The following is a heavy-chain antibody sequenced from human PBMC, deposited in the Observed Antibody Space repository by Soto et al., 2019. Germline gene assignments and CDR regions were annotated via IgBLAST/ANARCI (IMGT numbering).Heavy chain of an antibody. CDR3: AIDLRPEGVWDFDC. J-gene: IGHJ4*02. CDR2: INSGGRT. Sequence: EVQLLESGGGLVQPGGSLRLSCAASGFTFSSYTMNWVRQAPGKGLEWVSGINSGGRTYYADSVKGRFTIYRDDSKNTRYLQIISLRAEGTAVYYCAIDLRPEGVWDFDCWGQGTLVTVSS. CDR1: GFTFSSYT. D-gene: IGHD2-8*01. V-gene: IGHV3-23*01.